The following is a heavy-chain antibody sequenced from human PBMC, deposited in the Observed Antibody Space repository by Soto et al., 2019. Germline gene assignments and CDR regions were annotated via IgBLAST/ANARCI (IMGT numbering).Heavy chain of an antibody. CDR1: AFTFKNHW. V-gene: IGHV3-74*03. D-gene: IGHD2-15*01. CDR3: ARDQDTYGQAVFDS. CDR2: VSPDGSST. J-gene: IGHJ4*02. Sequence: GGSLRLSCAASAFTFKNHWMHWVRQVPGKGPVWVSRVSPDGSSTTYADSVKGRFTISRDNAKNTLFLQMNNLRGDDTALYFCARDQDTYGQAVFDSWGQGTLVTVSS.